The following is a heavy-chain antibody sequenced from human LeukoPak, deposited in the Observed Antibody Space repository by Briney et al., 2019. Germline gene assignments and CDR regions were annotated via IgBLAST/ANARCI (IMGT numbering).Heavy chain of an antibody. D-gene: IGHD2-8*02. CDR2: INPNTGGT. V-gene: IGHV1-2*02. J-gene: IGHJ4*02. CDR3: AREGFCTGSKCPAEY. Sequence: ASVRVSCKASGYTFTAYYMYWVRQAPGQGLEWMGWINPNTGGTNSAQKFQGRVTMTRDTSISTAYMELKRLSSDDTAVYFCAREGFCTGSKCPAEYWGQGTLVTVSS. CDR1: GYTFTAYY.